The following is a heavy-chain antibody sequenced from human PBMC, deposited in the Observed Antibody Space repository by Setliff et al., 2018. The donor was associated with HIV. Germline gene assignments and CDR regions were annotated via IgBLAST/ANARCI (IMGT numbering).Heavy chain of an antibody. V-gene: IGHV1-24*01. CDR3: ATLRAPPHDAFNI. J-gene: IGHJ3*02. CDR2: FDPEDADT. CDR1: GGTFSSYA. Sequence: ASVKVSCKASGGTFSSYAISWVRQAPGQGLEWMGGFDPEDADTIYAQKFQGRVTMTEVTSTDTAYMELSSLRSDDTAIYYCATLRAPPHDAFNIWGQGTLVTVSS.